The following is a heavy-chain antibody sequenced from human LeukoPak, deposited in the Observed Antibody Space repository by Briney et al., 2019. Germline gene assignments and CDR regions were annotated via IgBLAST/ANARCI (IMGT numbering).Heavy chain of an antibody. D-gene: IGHD6-13*01. CDR2: ISSSSSYI. Sequence: GGSLRLSCAASGFTFSRYSMNWVRQAPGKGLEWVSSISSSSSYIYYADSVKGRFTISRDNAKNSLYLQMNSLRAEDTAVYYCARDTPPSIAAAGNFDYWGQGTLVTVSS. J-gene: IGHJ4*02. CDR1: GFTFSRYS. CDR3: ARDTPPSIAAAGNFDY. V-gene: IGHV3-21*01.